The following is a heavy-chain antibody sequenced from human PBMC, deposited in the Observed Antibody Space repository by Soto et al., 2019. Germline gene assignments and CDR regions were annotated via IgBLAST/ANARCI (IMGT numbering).Heavy chain of an antibody. CDR3: ARDRGGYGPPDV. J-gene: IGHJ6*02. CDR2: ISGSSGYT. CDR1: GFTFSDSY. V-gene: IGHV3-11*06. Sequence: QVQLVASGGGLVKPGGSLRLSGAASGFTFSDSYMSWIRQAPRKGLQWVAYISGSSGYTGYAVSLKGRFTISRDNAKNSLYLQMNSLRAADTAVYYCARDRGGYGPPDVWGQGTTVTVYS. D-gene: IGHD3-10*01.